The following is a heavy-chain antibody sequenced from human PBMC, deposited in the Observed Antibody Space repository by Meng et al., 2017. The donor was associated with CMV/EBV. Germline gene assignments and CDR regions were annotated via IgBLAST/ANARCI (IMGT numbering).Heavy chain of an antibody. D-gene: IGHD6-13*01. CDR2: IYWDDDK. J-gene: IGHJ4*02. CDR3: ARIAAAGRFDY. V-gene: IGHV2-5*02. CDR1: GFSLSTSGWG. Sequence: QIPLKESGPTLVEPTQTLTLTCTCSGFSLSTSGWGVGWIRQPPGKALEWLALIYWDDDKRYSPSLKSRLTITKDTSKNQVVLTMTNMDPVDTATYYCARIAAAGRFDYWGQGTLVTVSS.